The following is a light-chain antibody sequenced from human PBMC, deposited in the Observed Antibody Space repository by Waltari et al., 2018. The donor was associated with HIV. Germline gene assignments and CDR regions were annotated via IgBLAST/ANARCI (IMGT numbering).Light chain of an antibody. CDR3: QSADRSGSWV. J-gene: IGLJ3*02. CDR2: KDS. Sequence: SYELTQPPSVSVSPGQKARITCSGDALPKQSAYWYHQKSGQAPVLVIYKDSERPSGIPERFSGSSSGTTGTLTISGVQPEDEADYYCQSADRSGSWVFGGGTKLTVL. CDR1: ALPKQS. V-gene: IGLV3-25*03.